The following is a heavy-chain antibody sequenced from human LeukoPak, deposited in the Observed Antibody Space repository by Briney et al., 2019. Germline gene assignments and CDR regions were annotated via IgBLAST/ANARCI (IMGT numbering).Heavy chain of an antibody. CDR1: GFTFSSYA. V-gene: IGHV3-23*01. D-gene: IGHD3-3*01. CDR2: ISGSGGST. CDR3: AKDGGVNYDFWSGYQSPPYYFDY. J-gene: IGHJ4*02. Sequence: GGSLRLSCAASGFTFSSYAVSWVRQAPGKGLEWVSAISGSGGSTYYADSVKGRFTISRDNSKNTLYLQMNSLRAEDTAVYYCAKDGGVNYDFWSGYQSPPYYFDYWGQGTLVTVSS.